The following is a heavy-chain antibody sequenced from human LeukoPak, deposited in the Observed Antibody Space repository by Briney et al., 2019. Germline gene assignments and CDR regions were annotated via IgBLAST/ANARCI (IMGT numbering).Heavy chain of an antibody. CDR3: AREFLPTGIHTDSFDI. V-gene: IGHV3-74*01. D-gene: IGHD1-1*01. Sequence: GGSLRLSCAASGSTFSGYWVHWVRQAPGKGLVWVSRIDGEGSSASYADSVKGRFTISRDNAKNTLFLQMNSPRAEETALYFCAREFLPTGIHTDSFDIWGQGTLVTVSS. CDR1: GSTFSGYW. J-gene: IGHJ3*02. CDR2: IDGEGSSA.